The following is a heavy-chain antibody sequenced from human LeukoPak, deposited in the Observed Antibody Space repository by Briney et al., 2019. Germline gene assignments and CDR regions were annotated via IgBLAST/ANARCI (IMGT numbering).Heavy chain of an antibody. D-gene: IGHD3-10*01. Sequence: SETLSLTCTVSGGSINNGGYYWSWIRQHPGKGLEWIGYIYYSGSSYYNPSLRSRVTISVDTSKNHFSLKLSSVTAADTAVYYCASGDSGSYSLYAFDIWGQGTMVTVSS. V-gene: IGHV4-31*03. J-gene: IGHJ3*02. CDR2: IYYSGSS. CDR3: ASGDSGSYSLYAFDI. CDR1: GGSINNGGYY.